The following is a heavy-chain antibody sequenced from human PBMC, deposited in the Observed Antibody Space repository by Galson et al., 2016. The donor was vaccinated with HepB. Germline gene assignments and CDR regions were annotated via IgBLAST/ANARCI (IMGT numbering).Heavy chain of an antibody. J-gene: IGHJ5*02. CDR3: ARDGGTTVITAGLLKWFDP. CDR2: FYSGDTT. D-gene: IGHD4-23*01. Sequence: SLRLSCAASGFSVIHNYMSWVRQAPGKGLEWVSAFYSGDTTYYADSVKGRFTISRDSSKNTLYLQMNSLRVEDTAVYYCARDGGTTVITAGLLKWFDPWGQGTLVTVSS. CDR1: GFSVIHNY. V-gene: IGHV3-53*01.